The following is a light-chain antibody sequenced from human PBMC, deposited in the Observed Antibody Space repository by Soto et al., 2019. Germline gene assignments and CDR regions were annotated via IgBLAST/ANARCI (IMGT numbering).Light chain of an antibody. V-gene: IGKV1-5*03. J-gene: IGKJ1*01. CDR2: KAS. CDR1: QSIGIW. CDR3: QQYNDYSWT. Sequence: IQMTQSPSTLSASVGDRVAITCRSRQSIGIWLAWYQKKPGKAPRFLVYKASTLPTGVPSRFSGSGSGTEFTLTISSLQPDDFATYYCQQYNDYSWTFGQGTKVEIQ.